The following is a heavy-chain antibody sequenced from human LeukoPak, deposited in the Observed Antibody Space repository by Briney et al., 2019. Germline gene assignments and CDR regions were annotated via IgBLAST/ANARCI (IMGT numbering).Heavy chain of an antibody. CDR2: IYYSGTT. V-gene: IGHV4-59*08. Sequence: PSGTLSLTCTVSGGSISSYYWSWIRQPPGKGLEWIGYIYYSGTTNYNPSLKSRLTISVDTSKNQFSLKLSSVTAADTAVYYCARTQVDYYYGSGSNFDYWGQGTLVTVSS. CDR1: GGSISSYY. CDR3: ARTQVDYYYGSGSNFDY. D-gene: IGHD3-10*01. J-gene: IGHJ4*02.